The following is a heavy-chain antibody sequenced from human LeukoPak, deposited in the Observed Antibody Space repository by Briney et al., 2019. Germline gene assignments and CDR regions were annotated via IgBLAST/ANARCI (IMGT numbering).Heavy chain of an antibody. CDR2: IYYSGST. V-gene: IGHV4-61*08. J-gene: IGHJ4*02. CDR1: GGSISSGDYY. CDR3: AREPLTGSNYFDY. D-gene: IGHD1-20*01. Sequence: SQTLSLTCTVSGGSISSGDYYWRWIRQPPGKGLEWIGYIYYSGSTNYNPSLKSRVTISVDTSKNQFSLKLSSVTAADTAVYYCAREPLTGSNYFDYWGQGTLVTVSS.